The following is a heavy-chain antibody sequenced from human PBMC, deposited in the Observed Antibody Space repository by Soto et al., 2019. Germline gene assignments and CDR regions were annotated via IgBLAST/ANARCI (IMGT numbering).Heavy chain of an antibody. CDR2: ISSNGGST. V-gene: IGHV3-64D*06. J-gene: IGHJ3*02. D-gene: IGHD1-26*01. Sequence: PGGSLRLSCSASGFTFSSYAMHWVGQAPGKGLEYVSAISSNGGSTYYADSVKGRFTISRDNSKNTLYLQMSSLRAEDTAVYYCVKDIESDAFDIWGQGTMVTVSS. CDR1: GFTFSSYA. CDR3: VKDIESDAFDI.